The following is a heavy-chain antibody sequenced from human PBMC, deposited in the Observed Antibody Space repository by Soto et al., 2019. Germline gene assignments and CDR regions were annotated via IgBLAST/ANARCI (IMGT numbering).Heavy chain of an antibody. Sequence: GGSLRLSCAASGFTFSSYAMSWVRQAPGEGLEWVSYISSSGSTIYYADSVKGRFTISRDNAKNSLYLQMSSLRAEDTAVYYCARSHSGSYYQDDYGIDVWGQGTMVTVSS. J-gene: IGHJ6*02. D-gene: IGHD1-26*01. V-gene: IGHV3-48*03. CDR1: GFTFSSYA. CDR3: ARSHSGSYYQDDYGIDV. CDR2: ISSSGSTI.